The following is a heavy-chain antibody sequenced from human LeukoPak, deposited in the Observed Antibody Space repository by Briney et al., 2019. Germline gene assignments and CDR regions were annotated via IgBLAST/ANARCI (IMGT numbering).Heavy chain of an antibody. J-gene: IGHJ4*02. V-gene: IGHV3-48*03. D-gene: IGHD3-9*01. Sequence: GGSLRLSCAASGFTFSSYEMNWVHQAPGKELEWVSYISISGSTIYYADSVKGRFTISRDNAKNSLHLQMNSLRAEDTAVYYCARETGPYHDYWGQGTLVTVSS. CDR2: ISISGSTI. CDR1: GFTFSSYE. CDR3: ARETGPYHDY.